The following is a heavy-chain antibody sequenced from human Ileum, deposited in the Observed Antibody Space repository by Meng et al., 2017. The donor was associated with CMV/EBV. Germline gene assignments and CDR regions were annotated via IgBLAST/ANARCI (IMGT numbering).Heavy chain of an antibody. D-gene: IGHD2-21*01. CDR2: ISGSDSTI. CDR1: GFTFSAYY. Sequence: GESLKISCAAPGFTFSAYYMSWIRQAPGKGLEWVAFISGSDSTIYYADSVKGRFTISRDNAKNSLYLQMNSLRAEDTAVYYCARGGASCGGDCYFNYFDYWGQGTLVTVSS. V-gene: IGHV3-11*01. CDR3: ARGGASCGGDCYFNYFDY. J-gene: IGHJ4*02.